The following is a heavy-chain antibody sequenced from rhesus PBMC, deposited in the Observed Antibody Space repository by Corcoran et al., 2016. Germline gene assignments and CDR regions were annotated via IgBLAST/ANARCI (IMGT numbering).Heavy chain of an antibody. CDR1: GGSISSSY. Sequence: QLQLQESGPGLVKPSETLSVTCAVSGGSISSSYWSWIRQAPGKGLEWIGYIYGSGSSTNYNPSLKSRVNLSVDTSKNQLSLKLSSVTTADTAVYYCARNGPHSGSYYYVVSPRTGAFDFWGQGLRVTVSS. V-gene: IGHV4-169*01. CDR2: IYGSGSST. CDR3: ARNGPHSGSYYYVVSPRTGAFDF. J-gene: IGHJ3*01. D-gene: IGHD3-16*01.